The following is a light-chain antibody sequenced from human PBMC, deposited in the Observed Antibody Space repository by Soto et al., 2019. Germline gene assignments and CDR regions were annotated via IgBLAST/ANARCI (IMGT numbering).Light chain of an antibody. V-gene: IGLV2-11*01. Sequence: HSALTHPRSVSGSPGQSVPISCTGTSSDVVGYNYVSWYQQHPGKAPKLMIYDVSKRPSGVPDRFSGSKSGNTASLTISGLQAEDEADYYCCSYAGSYTFPYVFGTGTKVTVL. J-gene: IGLJ1*01. CDR1: SSDVVGYNY. CDR2: DVS. CDR3: CSYAGSYTFPYV.